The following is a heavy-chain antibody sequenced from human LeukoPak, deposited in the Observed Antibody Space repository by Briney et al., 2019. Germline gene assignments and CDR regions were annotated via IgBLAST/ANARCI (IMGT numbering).Heavy chain of an antibody. CDR2: INHSGST. Sequence: SWVRKPPGKGLEWIGEINHSGSTNYNPSLKSRVTISVDTSKNQFSLKLSSVTAADTAVYYCARGHCSSTSCYTMDVWGQGTTVTVSS. CDR3: ARGHCSSTSCYTMDV. J-gene: IGHJ6*02. V-gene: IGHV4-34*01. D-gene: IGHD2-2*02.